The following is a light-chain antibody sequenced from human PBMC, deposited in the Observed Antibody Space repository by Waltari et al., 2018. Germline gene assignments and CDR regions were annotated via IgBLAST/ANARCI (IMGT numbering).Light chain of an antibody. CDR1: QSVLFTSNNENY. CDR2: WAS. V-gene: IGKV4-1*01. CDR3: QQYHSPPYT. Sequence: DIVMTQSPDSLAVSLGERATINCKSSQSVLFTSNNENYLAWYQQKPRQPPKLLIYWASTRESGVPDRFGGSGSGTDFTLTISSLQAEDVAVYYCQQYHSPPYTFGQGTKLEIK. J-gene: IGKJ2*01.